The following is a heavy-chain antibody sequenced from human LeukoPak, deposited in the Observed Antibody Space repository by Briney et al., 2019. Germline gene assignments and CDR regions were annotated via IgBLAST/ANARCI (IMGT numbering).Heavy chain of an antibody. J-gene: IGHJ4*02. Sequence: GGSLRLSCAASGFTFSSYGMHWVRQAPGKGLEWVAFIRYDGSNKYYADSVKGRFTISRDNSKNALYLQMNSLRAEDTAVYYCAKGLWELPDYWGQGTLVTVSS. CDR2: IRYDGSNK. D-gene: IGHD1-26*01. CDR1: GFTFSSYG. CDR3: AKGLWELPDY. V-gene: IGHV3-30*02.